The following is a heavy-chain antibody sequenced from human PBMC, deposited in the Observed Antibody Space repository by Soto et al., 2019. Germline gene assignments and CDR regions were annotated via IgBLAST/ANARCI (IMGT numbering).Heavy chain of an antibody. J-gene: IGHJ4*02. D-gene: IGHD6-19*01. CDR2: ISGSGGGT. CDR1: GFTFLSYA. Sequence: GRSLRLSCAASGFTFLSYAMSWVRQAPGKGLEWVSAISGSGGGTYYADSVKGRFTISRDNSQNTLYLQVNSLRVEDTAVYYCAKGGRPYRSDGWYASDYWGQGTLVTVSS. CDR3: AKGGRPYRSDGWYASDY. V-gene: IGHV3-23*01.